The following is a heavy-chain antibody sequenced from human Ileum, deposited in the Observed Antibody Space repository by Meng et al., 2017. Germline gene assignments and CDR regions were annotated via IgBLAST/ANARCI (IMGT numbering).Heavy chain of an antibody. CDR3: AKGNWGSPFDS. CDR2: ITWNSGAI. V-gene: IGHV3-9*01. J-gene: IGHJ4*02. CDR1: GFTFDDYT. D-gene: IGHD7-27*01. Sequence: SCAASGFTFDDYTMHWVRQAPGKGLEWVSAITWNSGAIDYADSVKGRFTISRDNAKNSLCLQMNSLRTEDTALYYCAKGNWGSPFDSWGQGTLVTVSS.